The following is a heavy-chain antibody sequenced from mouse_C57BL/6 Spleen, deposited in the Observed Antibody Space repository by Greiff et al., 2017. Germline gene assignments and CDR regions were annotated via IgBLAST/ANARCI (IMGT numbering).Heavy chain of an antibody. D-gene: IGHD1-1*01. V-gene: IGHV1-69*01. J-gene: IGHJ3*01. CDR1: GYTFTSYW. CDR3: ARRDYGTFAY. Sequence: VQLQQPGAELVMPGASVKLSCKASGYTFTSYWMHWVKQRPGQGLEWIGEIDPSDSYTNYNQKFKGKSTLTVDKSSSTAYMQLSSLTSEDSAVYYCARRDYGTFAYWGQGTLVTVSA. CDR2: IDPSDSYT.